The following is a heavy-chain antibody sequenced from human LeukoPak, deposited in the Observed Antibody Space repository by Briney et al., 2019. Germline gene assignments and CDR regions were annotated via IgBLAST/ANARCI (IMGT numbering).Heavy chain of an antibody. CDR3: ARFSQYYYYYGMDV. Sequence: ASVKVSCKASGYTFTSYDINWVRQATGQGLEWMGWMNPNSGNTGYAQKLQGRVTMTRNTPISTAYMELSSLRSEDTAVYYCARFSQYYYYYGMDVWGQGTTVTVSS. J-gene: IGHJ6*02. V-gene: IGHV1-8*01. CDR2: MNPNSGNT. CDR1: GYTFTSYD.